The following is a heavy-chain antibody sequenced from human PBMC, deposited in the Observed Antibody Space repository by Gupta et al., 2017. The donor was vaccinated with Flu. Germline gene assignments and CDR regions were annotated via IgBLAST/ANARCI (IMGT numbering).Heavy chain of an antibody. Sequence: ELQLVESGGGSVQPGGSPRFSCAASGLTVLSTHISWVRQAPGMGLAWVAVIYVGGATYYADSVKGRVTISRDNSKNTLYLQLNSLRVEDTATYYCARVSAYRGGLDYWGLGTLVTVSS. CDR2: IYVGGAT. D-gene: IGHD1-26*01. V-gene: IGHV3-66*02. CDR1: GLTVLSTH. J-gene: IGHJ4*02. CDR3: ARVSAYRGGLDY.